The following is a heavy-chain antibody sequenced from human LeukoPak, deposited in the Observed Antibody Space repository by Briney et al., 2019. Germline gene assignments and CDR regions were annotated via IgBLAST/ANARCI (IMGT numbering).Heavy chain of an antibody. V-gene: IGHV4-59*01. J-gene: IGHJ5*02. CDR1: GGSISSYY. CDR3: ARVEYDSSGYYQGWFDP. Sequence: SETLSLTCTVSGGSISSYYWSWIRQPPGKGLEWIGYIYYSGSTNYNPSLKSRVTISVDTSKNQFSLKLSSVTAADTAVYYCARVEYDSSGYYQGWFDPWGQGTLVTVSS. D-gene: IGHD3-22*01. CDR2: IYYSGST.